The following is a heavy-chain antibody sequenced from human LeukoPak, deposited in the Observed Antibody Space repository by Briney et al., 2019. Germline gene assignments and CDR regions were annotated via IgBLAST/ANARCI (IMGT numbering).Heavy chain of an antibody. D-gene: IGHD3-10*01. CDR1: GFTFSSHW. CDR3: ARGHVPGSTRHWDF. J-gene: IGHJ4*02. Sequence: GGSLRLSCEASGFTFSSHWMHWVRQVPGKGLVWVARIRGDENEIDYADSVKGRFTISRDNAKNTLYLQMNSLRVEDTAVYFLARGHVPGSTRHWDFWGQGTLVTVSS. CDR2: IRGDENEI. V-gene: IGHV3-74*01.